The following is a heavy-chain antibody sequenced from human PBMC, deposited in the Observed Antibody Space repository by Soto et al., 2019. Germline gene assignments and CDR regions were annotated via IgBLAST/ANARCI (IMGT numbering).Heavy chain of an antibody. V-gene: IGHV3-74*01. D-gene: IGHD6-19*01. CDR2: ISSDGSST. Sequence: GGSLSLSCAASGFTFSNYWMHWVRQAPGKGLVWVSRISSDGSSTIYADSVKGRFTISRDNAKNTLYLQMNSLRAEDTAVYYCARDGAVAGSYWGQGTLVTVSS. CDR3: ARDGAVAGSY. J-gene: IGHJ4*02. CDR1: GFTFSNYW.